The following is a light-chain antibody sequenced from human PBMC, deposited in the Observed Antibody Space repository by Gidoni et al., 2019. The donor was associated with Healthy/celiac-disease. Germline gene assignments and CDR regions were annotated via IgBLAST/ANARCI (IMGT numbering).Light chain of an antibody. Sequence: VLTQSPGTLSLSPGERATLSCRASQSVSSSYLAGYQQKPGQAPRLLSYGASSRATGIPDRFSGSGSGTDFTLTISRLEPEDVAVYYCQQYGSFSLTFXGXTKVEIK. CDR3: QQYGSFSLT. CDR2: GAS. J-gene: IGKJ4*01. CDR1: QSVSSSY. V-gene: IGKV3-20*01.